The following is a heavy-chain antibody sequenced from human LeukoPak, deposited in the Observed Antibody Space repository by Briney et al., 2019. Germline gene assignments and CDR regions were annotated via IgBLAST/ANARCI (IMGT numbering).Heavy chain of an antibody. Sequence: GGSLRLSCAASGFTFSSYAMSWVRQAPGKGLEWVSVISGSGGSTYYADSVKGRFTISRDNSKNTLYLQMNSLRAEDTAVYYCASPPHSDYGDYVVDYWGQGTLVTVSS. CDR2: ISGSGGST. CDR1: GFTFSSYA. V-gene: IGHV3-23*01. J-gene: IGHJ4*02. D-gene: IGHD4-17*01. CDR3: ASPPHSDYGDYVVDY.